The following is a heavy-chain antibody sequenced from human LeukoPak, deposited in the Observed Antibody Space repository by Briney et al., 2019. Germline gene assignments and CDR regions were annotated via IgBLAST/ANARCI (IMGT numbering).Heavy chain of an antibody. Sequence: PGGSLRLSCATSGFTFDDYAMHWVRQAPGKGLEWVSGISWNSGSIGYADSVKGRFTISRDNAKNSLYLQMNSPRAEDTALYYCAKDNRPSPEWGSNLLDYWGQGTLVTVSS. CDR2: ISWNSGSI. J-gene: IGHJ4*02. CDR1: GFTFDDYA. V-gene: IGHV3-9*01. CDR3: AKDNRPSPEWGSNLLDY. D-gene: IGHD1-26*01.